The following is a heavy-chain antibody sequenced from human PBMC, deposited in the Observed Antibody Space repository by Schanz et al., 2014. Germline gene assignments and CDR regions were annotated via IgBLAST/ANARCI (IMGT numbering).Heavy chain of an antibody. J-gene: IGHJ4*02. CDR2: ISGSGGST. Sequence: EVHLLESGGGLVPPGGSLRLSCAASGFMFSSYGMHWVRQAPGKGLEWVSAISGSGGSTYYADSVKGRFTISRDNAKNSLYLQMNSLRAEDTAVYYCARIGGSVFDYWAQGTLVTVSS. CDR1: GFMFSSYG. D-gene: IGHD3-10*01. V-gene: IGHV3-23*01. CDR3: ARIGGSVFDY.